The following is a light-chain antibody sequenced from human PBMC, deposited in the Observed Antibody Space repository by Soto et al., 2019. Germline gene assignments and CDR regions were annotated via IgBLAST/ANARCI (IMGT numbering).Light chain of an antibody. CDR1: QSVSSSY. CDR2: GAS. CDR3: RQYGSSPPWLT. Sequence: EIVLTQSPGTLSLSPGERATLSCRASQSVSSSYLAWYQQKPGQAPRLLIYGASSRATGIPDRFSGSGSGTHFPLPISRLAPEDFAGCYCRQYGSSPPWLTFGGGTKVEIK. J-gene: IGKJ4*02. V-gene: IGKV3-20*01.